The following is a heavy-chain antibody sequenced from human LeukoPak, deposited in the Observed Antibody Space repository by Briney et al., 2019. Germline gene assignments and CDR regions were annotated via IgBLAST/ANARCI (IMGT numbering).Heavy chain of an antibody. D-gene: IGHD2-2*01. J-gene: IGHJ5*02. V-gene: IGHV4-31*03. CDR3: ARVRDIVVVPAVDWFDP. CDR1: GGSISSGGYY. Sequence: SETLSLTCTVFGGSISSGGYYWSWIRQHPGKGLEWIGYIYYSGSTYYNPSLKSRVTISVDTSKNQFSLKLSSVTAADTAVYYCARVRDIVVVPAVDWFDPWGQGTLVTVSS. CDR2: IYYSGST.